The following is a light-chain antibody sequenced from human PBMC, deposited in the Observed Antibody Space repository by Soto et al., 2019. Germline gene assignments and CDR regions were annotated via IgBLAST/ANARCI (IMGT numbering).Light chain of an antibody. CDR1: QSINSSY. J-gene: IGKJ1*01. V-gene: IGKV3-20*01. CDR2: GAS. Sequence: EIVLTQSPGTLSLSPGERTTLSCRASQSINSSYLAWYQQKPGQAPRLLIYGASSRATGIPDRFSGSGSVTDFTLTISRLEPEDFAVYYCQQYGSSPLWTFGQGTKVDIK. CDR3: QQYGSSPLWT.